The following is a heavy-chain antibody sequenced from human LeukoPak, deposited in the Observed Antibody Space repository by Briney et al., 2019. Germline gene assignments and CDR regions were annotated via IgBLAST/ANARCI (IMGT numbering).Heavy chain of an antibody. Sequence: PGGSLRLSCAASGFTFSSYEMNWVRQAPGKGLEWVSYISSSGSTIYYADSVKGRFTISRDNAKNSLYLQMNSLRAEDTAVYYCARVDHLYYYMDVWGKGTTVTVSS. CDR1: GFTFSSYE. D-gene: IGHD1-14*01. V-gene: IGHV3-48*03. CDR2: ISSSGSTI. CDR3: ARVDHLYYYMDV. J-gene: IGHJ6*03.